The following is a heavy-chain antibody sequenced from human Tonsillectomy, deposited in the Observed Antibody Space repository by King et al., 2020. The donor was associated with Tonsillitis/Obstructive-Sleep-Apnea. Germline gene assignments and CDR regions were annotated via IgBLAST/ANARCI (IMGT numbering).Heavy chain of an antibody. CDR3: TKCGRYYDGGYYYYYCLDV. J-gene: IGHJ6*02. D-gene: IGHD3-10*01. V-gene: IGHV3-23*04. CDR1: GFTFSNYA. CDR2: IRGSGDYT. Sequence: VQLVESGGGLVQPGGSLRLFCAASGFTFSNYAMSWVRQAPGKGLKWVSSIRGSGDYTSYVDSVKGRFTISRDNSKNTLYLQMNSLRADDTAVYYCTKCGRYYDGGYYYYYCLDVWGQGTTVTVSS.